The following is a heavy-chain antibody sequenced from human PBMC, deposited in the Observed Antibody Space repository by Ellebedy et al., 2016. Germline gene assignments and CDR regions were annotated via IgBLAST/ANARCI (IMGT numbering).Heavy chain of an antibody. CDR3: ARAPRSGYGVGYYFDY. CDR1: GYSISSGYY. Sequence: SETLSLXCTVSGYSISSGYYWGWIRQPPGKGLEWIGSIYYSGSTYYNPSLKSRVTISVDTSKNQFSLKLSSVTAADTAVYYCARAPRSGYGVGYYFDYWGQGTLVTVSS. J-gene: IGHJ4*02. CDR2: IYYSGST. V-gene: IGHV4-38-2*02. D-gene: IGHD3-22*01.